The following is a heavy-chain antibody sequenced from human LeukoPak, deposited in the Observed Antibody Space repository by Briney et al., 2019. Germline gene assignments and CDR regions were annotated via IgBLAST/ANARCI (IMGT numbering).Heavy chain of an antibody. D-gene: IGHD4-17*01. CDR1: GFTFNRYW. J-gene: IGHJ4*02. CDR3: VSRNYGSSPFDY. CDR2: ISSDGSNT. V-gene: IGHV3-74*01. Sequence: GGSLRLSCAASGFTFNRYWMHWVRQAPVKGLVWVSRISSDGSNTNYAGSVKGRFTISRDNAENTLYLQMDSLTAEDTAVYYCVSRNYGSSPFDYWGQGTLVTVSS.